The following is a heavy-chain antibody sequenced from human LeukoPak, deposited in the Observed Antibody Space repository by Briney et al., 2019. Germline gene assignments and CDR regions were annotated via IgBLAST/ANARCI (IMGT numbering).Heavy chain of an antibody. D-gene: IGHD4-17*01. CDR2: ITSSSGTM. Sequence: SGGSLRLSCAASGFTFSNYDMNWVRQPPGQGLERVSYITSSSGTMSYADSVKGRFTISRDNAKNSLYLQMNSLRDEDTAVYYCARPTTVTLDYWGQGTLVTVSS. CDR1: GFTFSNYD. J-gene: IGHJ4*02. V-gene: IGHV3-48*02. CDR3: ARPTTVTLDY.